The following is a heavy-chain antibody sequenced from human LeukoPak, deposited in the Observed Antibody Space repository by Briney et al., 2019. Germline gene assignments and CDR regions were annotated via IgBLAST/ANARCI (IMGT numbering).Heavy chain of an antibody. CDR1: GGSFSGYY. CDR2: IYYSGST. CDR3: ARDRLVSPVDSYYGMDV. V-gene: IGHV4-31*11. J-gene: IGHJ6*02. D-gene: IGHD3-22*01. Sequence: PSETLSLTCAVYGGSFSGYYWSWIRQHPGKGLEWIGYIYYSGSTYYNPSLKSRVTISGDTSKNQFSLKLSSVTAADTAVYYCARDRLVSPVDSYYGMDVWGQGTTVTVSS.